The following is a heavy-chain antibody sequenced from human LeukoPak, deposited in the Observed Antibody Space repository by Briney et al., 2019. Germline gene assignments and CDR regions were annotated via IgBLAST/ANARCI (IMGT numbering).Heavy chain of an antibody. D-gene: IGHD6-13*01. CDR3: AREAAAVGVDY. CDR1: GFTFSSYS. CDR2: ISSSSSYI. V-gene: IGHV3-21*01. Sequence: GGSLTLSCAASGFTFSSYSMNWVRQAPGKGLEWVSSISSSSSYIYYADSVKGRFTISRGNAKNSLYLQMNSLRAEDTAVYYCAREAAAVGVDYWGQGTLVTVSS. J-gene: IGHJ4*02.